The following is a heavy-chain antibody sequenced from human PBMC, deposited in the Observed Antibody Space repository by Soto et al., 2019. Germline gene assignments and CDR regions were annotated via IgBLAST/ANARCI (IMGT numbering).Heavy chain of an antibody. D-gene: IGHD1-7*01. CDR1: GFTFSSYA. Sequence: GSLRLSCAASGFTFSSYAMSWVRQAPGKGLEWVSAISGSGGSTYYADSVKGRFTISRDNSKNTLYLQMNSLRAEDTAVYYCAKGRKGNWNYEGGAFDIWGQGTMVTVSS. CDR2: ISGSGGST. J-gene: IGHJ3*02. CDR3: AKGRKGNWNYEGGAFDI. V-gene: IGHV3-23*01.